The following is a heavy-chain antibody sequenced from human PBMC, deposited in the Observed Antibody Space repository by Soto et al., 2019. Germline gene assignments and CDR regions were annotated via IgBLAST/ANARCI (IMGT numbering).Heavy chain of an antibody. CDR1: GYTFTSYG. CDR2: INAANGDT. CDR3: VRRHVSATGIDWFDP. D-gene: IGHD6-13*01. Sequence: ASVKVSCKASGYTFTSYGIHWVRQAPGQRLEWMGWINAANGDTKYSPKFQGRVTITRDTSASTAYMELSSLRSEDTAVYYCVRRHVSATGIDWFDPWGQGTLVSVSS. J-gene: IGHJ5*02. V-gene: IGHV1-3*01.